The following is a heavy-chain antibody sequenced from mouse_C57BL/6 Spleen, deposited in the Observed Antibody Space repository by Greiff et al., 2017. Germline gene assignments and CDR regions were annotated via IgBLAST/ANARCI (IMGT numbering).Heavy chain of an antibody. CDR3: AREGYDAMDY. J-gene: IGHJ4*01. CDR1: GFTFSSYG. V-gene: IGHV5-6*01. Sequence: EVKLQESGGDLVKPGGSLKLSCAASGFTFSSYGMSWVRQTPDKRLEWVATISSGGSYTYYPDSVKGRFTISRDNAKNTLYLQMSSLKSEDTAMYYCAREGYDAMDYWGQGTSVTVSS. CDR2: ISSGGSYT.